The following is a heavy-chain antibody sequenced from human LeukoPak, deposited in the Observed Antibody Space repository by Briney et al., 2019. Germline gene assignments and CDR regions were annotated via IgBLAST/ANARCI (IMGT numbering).Heavy chain of an antibody. V-gene: IGHV3-33*01. D-gene: IGHD2-2*01. CDR1: GFTLSIYG. Sequence: GGSLRLSCAASGFTLSIYGMHWVRQVPGKGLEWGAVIWYDGSNKYYADSVKGRFTISRDNSKNTLCLQMNSLRAEDTAVYYCARSYCSSTSCYADYWGQGTLVTVSS. J-gene: IGHJ4*02. CDR2: IWYDGSNK. CDR3: ARSYCSSTSCYADY.